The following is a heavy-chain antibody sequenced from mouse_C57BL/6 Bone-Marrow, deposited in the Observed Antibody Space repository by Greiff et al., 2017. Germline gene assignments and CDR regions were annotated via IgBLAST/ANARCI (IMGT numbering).Heavy chain of an antibody. Sequence: QVQLQQPGAELVKPGASVKMSCTASGYTFTSYWITWVKQRPGQGLEWIGDIYPTSGRTNYTEKFKSKAILTVDTSSNTAYMQLSSLTSEDSAVFCCARSGPLGRSFDYWGQGTTLTVSS. V-gene: IGHV1-55*01. CDR2: IYPTSGRT. J-gene: IGHJ2*01. D-gene: IGHD4-1*01. CDR3: ARSGPLGRSFDY. CDR1: GYTFTSYW.